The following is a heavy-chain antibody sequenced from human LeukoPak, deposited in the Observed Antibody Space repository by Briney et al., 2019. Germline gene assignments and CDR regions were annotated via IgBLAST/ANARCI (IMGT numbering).Heavy chain of an antibody. D-gene: IGHD3-22*01. J-gene: IGHJ3*02. Sequence: GGSLRLSCAASGFTFSSYSMLWVRQAPGKGLEWVSSISSSSSYIYYADSVKGRFTISRDNAKNSLYLQMNSLKPDETAVYYCARDAALMGYYYSSVYEEVFYIWGQATKVTVCS. CDR1: GFTFSSYS. V-gene: IGHV3-21*01. CDR2: ISSSSSYI. CDR3: ARDAALMGYYYSSVYEEVFYI.